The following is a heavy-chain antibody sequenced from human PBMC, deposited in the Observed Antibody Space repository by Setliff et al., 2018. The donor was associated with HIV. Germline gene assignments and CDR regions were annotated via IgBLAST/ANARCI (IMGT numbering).Heavy chain of an antibody. J-gene: IGHJ3*02. D-gene: IGHD3-10*01. CDR2: ISYRSTYT. Sequence: GGSLRLSCAASGFIFSNYEMSWVRQAPGKGLEWISKISYRSTYTNYADSVKGRFTISRDNAKNSLYLQMNSLRVEDTAVYYCARVGSMVRGDDAFDMWGQGTMVTVSS. CDR3: ARVGSMVRGDDAFDM. V-gene: IGHV3-11*05. CDR1: GFIFSNYE.